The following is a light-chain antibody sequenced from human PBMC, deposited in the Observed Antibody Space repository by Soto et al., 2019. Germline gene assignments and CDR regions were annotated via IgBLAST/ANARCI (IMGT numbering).Light chain of an antibody. J-gene: IGKJ5*01. Sequence: VLTQSPATLSLSPGERATLSCRASQSVSSYLAWYQQKPGQAPRLLIYDTSNRATGVPARFSGSGSGTDFTLTISSLEPEDCAIYYCQQYGSSSITFGQGTRLEIK. CDR2: DTS. V-gene: IGKV3-11*01. CDR1: QSVSSY. CDR3: QQYGSSSIT.